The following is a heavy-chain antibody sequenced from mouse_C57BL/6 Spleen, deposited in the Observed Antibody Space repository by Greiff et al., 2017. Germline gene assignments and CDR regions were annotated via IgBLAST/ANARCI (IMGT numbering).Heavy chain of an antibody. CDR1: GYTFTSYG. D-gene: IGHD2-13*01. J-gene: IGHJ4*01. CDR3: GILDGDDGYYAMDY. CDR2: IYPRSGNT. Sequence: QVQLQQSGAELARPGASVKLSCKASGYTFTSYGISWVKQRTGQGLEWIGEIYPRSGNTYYNEKFKGKATMTADQSSSTAYMGLRSLTSEDSAVYCRGILDGDDGYYAMDYWGQGTSVTVSS. V-gene: IGHV1-81*01.